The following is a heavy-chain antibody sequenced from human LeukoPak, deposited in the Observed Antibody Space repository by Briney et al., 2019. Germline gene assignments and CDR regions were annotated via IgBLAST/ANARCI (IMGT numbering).Heavy chain of an antibody. CDR1: GGSISSGGYY. Sequence: PSQTLSLTCSVSGGSISSGGYYWSWLRQHPGKGLEWVGDIYYSGSTYYNASLKSRVNISVDTSKKQFSLKLSSVTAADTAVCYCARGSYHFFDYWGQGTLVTVSS. J-gene: IGHJ4*02. CDR3: ARGSYHFFDY. CDR2: IYYSGST. D-gene: IGHD1-26*01. V-gene: IGHV4-31*03.